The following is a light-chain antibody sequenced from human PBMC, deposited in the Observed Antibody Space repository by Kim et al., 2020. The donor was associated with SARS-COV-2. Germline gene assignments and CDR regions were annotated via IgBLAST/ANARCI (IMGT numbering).Light chain of an antibody. Sequence: GQSVTISCTGPSSDVGGYNYDSWYQQHPGKAPRLLVYDVSKRPSVVSNRFSGSKTGNTASLTISGLQAEDEADYYCSSYTSSSTWVFGGGTQLTVL. V-gene: IGLV2-14*04. CDR2: DVS. CDR1: SSDVGGYNY. CDR3: SSYTSSSTWV. J-gene: IGLJ3*02.